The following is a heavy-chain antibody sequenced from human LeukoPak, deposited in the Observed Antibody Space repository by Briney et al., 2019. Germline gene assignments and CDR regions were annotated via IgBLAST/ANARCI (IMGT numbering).Heavy chain of an antibody. Sequence: ASVKVSCKASGYTFTGYYMHWVRQAPGQGLEWMGWINPNSGGTKYSQKFQGRVTITRDTSASTAYMELSSLRSEDTAVYYCARVAYSSSWPFDYWGQGTLVTVSS. CDR2: INPNSGGT. V-gene: IGHV1-2*02. CDR1: GYTFTGYY. CDR3: ARVAYSSSWPFDY. J-gene: IGHJ4*02. D-gene: IGHD6-13*01.